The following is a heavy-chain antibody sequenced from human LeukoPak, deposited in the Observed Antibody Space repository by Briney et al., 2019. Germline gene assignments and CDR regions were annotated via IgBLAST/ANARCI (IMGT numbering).Heavy chain of an antibody. Sequence: GGSLRLSCAASGFSFSGSWMTWVRQTPGKGLEWVAKIKQDGSDDYYLDSVKGRFTISRDNAKKSLYLQMNSLRGEDTAVYYCARDGGAGNFDYWGQGTLVMVSS. J-gene: IGHJ4*02. V-gene: IGHV3-7*01. CDR3: ARDGGAGNFDY. CDR1: GFSFSGSW. D-gene: IGHD6-19*01. CDR2: IKQDGSDD.